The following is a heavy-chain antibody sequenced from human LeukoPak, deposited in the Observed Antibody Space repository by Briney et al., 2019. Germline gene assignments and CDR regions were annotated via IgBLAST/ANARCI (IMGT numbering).Heavy chain of an antibody. CDR1: GDSISGYY. CDR3: ARGATVVTHDY. Sequence: KPSETLSLTCTVSGDSISGYYLKWVRQPPGKGLEWIGDTYYNGDTYYNPSLKSRVTISLDTPKNQFSLKLNSVTAADTAVYYCARGATVVTHDYWGQGLLVTVSS. D-gene: IGHD4-23*01. CDR2: TYYNGDT. J-gene: IGHJ4*02. V-gene: IGHV4-59*01.